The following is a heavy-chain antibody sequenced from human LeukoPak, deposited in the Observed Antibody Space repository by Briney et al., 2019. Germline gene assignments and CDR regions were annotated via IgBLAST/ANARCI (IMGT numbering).Heavy chain of an antibody. J-gene: IGHJ5*02. CDR2: IYYSGST. CDR3: ARAYYDILTGYSANWFDP. V-gene: IGHV4-39*01. D-gene: IGHD3-9*01. CDR1: GGSISSSSYY. Sequence: PSETLSLTCTVSGGSISSSSYYWGWIRQPPGKGLEWIGSIYYSGSTYYNPSLKSRVTISVDTSKNQFSLKLSSVTAADTAVYYCARAYYDILTGYSANWFDPWGQGTLVTVSS.